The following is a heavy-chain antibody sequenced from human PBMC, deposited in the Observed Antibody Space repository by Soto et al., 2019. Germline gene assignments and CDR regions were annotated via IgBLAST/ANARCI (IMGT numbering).Heavy chain of an antibody. CDR2: ITWNSGSL. CDR3: ANLFGSVSYPFDS. V-gene: IGHV3-9*01. Sequence: EVQLVESGGGLVQPGRSLRLSCAASGFTFSNYAMHWVRQAPGKGLEWVSLITWNSGSLSYADSVNGRFTISRDNAKNSLYLDMNSLRTEDTACDYCANLFGSVSYPFDSWGQGTLVTVSS. CDR1: GFTFSNYA. J-gene: IGHJ4*02. D-gene: IGHD3-10*01.